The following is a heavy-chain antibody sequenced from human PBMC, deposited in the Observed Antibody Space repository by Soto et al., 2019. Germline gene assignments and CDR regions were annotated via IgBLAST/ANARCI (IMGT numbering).Heavy chain of an antibody. D-gene: IGHD3-10*01. CDR2: INGDGGGT. CDR3: ARGIFGSGTANDF. Sequence: EVQLVESGGGLVQPGGSLRLSCAASGFTLSGSWMHWVRQAPGKGLVWVSLINGDGGGTSYADFVKGRFTISRDNARNTLFLQMNGLRAEDTAVYYCARGIFGSGTANDFWGQGTLVTVSS. J-gene: IGHJ4*02. V-gene: IGHV3-74*01. CDR1: GFTLSGSW.